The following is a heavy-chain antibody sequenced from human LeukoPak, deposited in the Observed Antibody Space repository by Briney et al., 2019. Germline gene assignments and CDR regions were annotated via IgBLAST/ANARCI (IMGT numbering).Heavy chain of an antibody. CDR2: MNPNSGNT. Sequence: ASVKVSCKASGYIFSNFGVSWVRQATGQGLEWMGWMNPNSGNTGYAQKFQGRVTITRNTSISTAYMELSSLRSEDTAVYYCARGRGDSSSWYDYWGQGTLVTVSS. CDR3: ARGRGDSSSWYDY. CDR1: GYIFSNFG. V-gene: IGHV1-8*03. J-gene: IGHJ4*02. D-gene: IGHD6-13*01.